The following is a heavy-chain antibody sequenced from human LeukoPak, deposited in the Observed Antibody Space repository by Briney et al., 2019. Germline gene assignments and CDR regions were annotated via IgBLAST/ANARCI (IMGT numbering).Heavy chain of an antibody. CDR2: ISSSSTI. J-gene: IGHJ4*02. D-gene: IGHD4-23*01. V-gene: IGHV3-48*04. Sequence: PGGSLRLSCAASGFTFSSYSMNWVRQAPGKGLEWVSYISSSSTIYYADSVKGRFTISRDNAKNSLYLQMNSLRAEDTAVYYCARHVSGRWELFFDSWGQGALVTVSS. CDR1: GFTFSSYS. CDR3: ARHVSGRWELFFDS.